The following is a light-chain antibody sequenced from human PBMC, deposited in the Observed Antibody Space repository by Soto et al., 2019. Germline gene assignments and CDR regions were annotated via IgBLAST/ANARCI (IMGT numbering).Light chain of an antibody. Sequence: DIQMTQSPSSVSALIGDRVTITCRASQGVGSHVYWYQQKPGKAPNLLIHGASNLQSGVPSTFSGSGSGTDFTLTISSLQPEDFATYYCQQNYRAPLTFGGGTKVEIK. CDR1: QGVGSH. J-gene: IGKJ4*01. V-gene: IGKV1-39*01. CDR2: GAS. CDR3: QQNYRAPLT.